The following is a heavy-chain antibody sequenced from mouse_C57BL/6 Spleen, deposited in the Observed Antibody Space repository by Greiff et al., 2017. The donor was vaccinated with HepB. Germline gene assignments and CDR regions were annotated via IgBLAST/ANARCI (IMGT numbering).Heavy chain of an antibody. Sequence: EVQLVESGGGLVKPGGSLKLSCAASGFTFSSYAMSWVRQTPEKRLEWVATISDGGSYTYYPDNVKGRFTISRDNAKNNLYLQMSHLKSEDTAMYYCARDTYGYFDYWGQGTTLTVSS. D-gene: IGHD5-1*01. J-gene: IGHJ2*01. CDR3: ARDTYGYFDY. V-gene: IGHV5-4*01. CDR2: ISDGGSYT. CDR1: GFTFSSYA.